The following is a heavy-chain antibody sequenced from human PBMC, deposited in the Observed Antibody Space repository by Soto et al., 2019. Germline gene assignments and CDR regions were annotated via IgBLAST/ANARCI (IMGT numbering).Heavy chain of an antibody. CDR3: ARGHYDFWSGYFATIDY. J-gene: IGHJ4*02. CDR1: GGSIRSYC. D-gene: IGHD3-3*01. CDR2: MHNSGTT. Sequence: PSETLSLSCTVSGGSIRSYCWTWIRQPPGKGLEWIGYMHNSGTTKYNPSLKSRVTISADTSKNQFSLKLSSVTAADSAVYYCARGHYDFWSGYFATIDYWGQGTLVTVS. V-gene: IGHV4-59*08.